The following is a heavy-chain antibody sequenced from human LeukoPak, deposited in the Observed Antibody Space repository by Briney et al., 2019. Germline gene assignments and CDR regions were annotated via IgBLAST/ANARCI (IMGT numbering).Heavy chain of an antibody. CDR1: GGSISSSNYY. CDR3: ARDGWNDDDGFDI. V-gene: IGHV4-39*07. CDR2: IYYSGST. D-gene: IGHD1-1*01. Sequence: SETLSLTCTVSGGSISSSNYYWGWIRQPPGKGLEWIGSIYYSGSTDYNPSLKSRVTISTDASKNQFSLKLSSVTAADTAVYYCARDGWNDDDGFDIWGQGTMVTVSS. J-gene: IGHJ3*02.